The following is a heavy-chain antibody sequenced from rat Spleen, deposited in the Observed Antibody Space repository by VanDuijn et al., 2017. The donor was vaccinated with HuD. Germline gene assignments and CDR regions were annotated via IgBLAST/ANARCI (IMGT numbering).Heavy chain of an antibody. J-gene: IGHJ4*01. Sequence: EVQLVETGGGLVEPGRSLKLSCVASGFTFSSFWMYWIRQAPTKGLEWVAYISTGGDNTYYRDSVMGRFTISRDDGERTLYLQMDSLRSEDTASYYCGRHHYDGYYHGPVLGVMDAWGQGPSVTVSS. CDR1: GFTFSSFW. D-gene: IGHD1-12*03. CDR3: GRHHYDGYYHGPVLGVMDA. CDR2: ISTGGDNT. V-gene: IGHV5-25*01.